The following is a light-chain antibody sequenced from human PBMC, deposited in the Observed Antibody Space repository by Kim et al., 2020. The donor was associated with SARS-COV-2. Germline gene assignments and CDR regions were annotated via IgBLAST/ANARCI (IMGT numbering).Light chain of an antibody. CDR3: SSYTSSTTSI. CDR2: DVG. Sequence: QSITISCTGTSSDVGAYNYVSWYQQHPGKAPKLMIYDVGKRPSGVSYRFSGSKSGNTASLTISGLLAEDEADYYCSSYTSSTTSIFGGGTKLTVL. CDR1: SSDVGAYNY. V-gene: IGLV2-14*03. J-gene: IGLJ2*01.